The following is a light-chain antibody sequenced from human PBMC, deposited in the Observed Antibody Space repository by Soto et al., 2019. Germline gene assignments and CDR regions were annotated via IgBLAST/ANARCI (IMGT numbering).Light chain of an antibody. J-gene: IGLJ1*01. CDR3: SSYTSTMTKV. V-gene: IGLV2-14*03. CDR2: DVV. Sequence: QSVLTQPASVSGSPGQSITISCTGTSSDVGGFNSVSWYQHRPGTAPKLILYDVVDRPSGVSHRFSGSKSGNTASLTISGLQAADEADYYCSSYTSTMTKVFGSGTKVTVL. CDR1: SSDVGGFNS.